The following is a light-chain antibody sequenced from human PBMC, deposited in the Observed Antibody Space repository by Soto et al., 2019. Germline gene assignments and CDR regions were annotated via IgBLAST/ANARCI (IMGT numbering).Light chain of an antibody. CDR1: SSDVGGYNY. Sequence: QSALTQPASVSGSPGQSITISCTGTSSDVGGYNYVSWYQQHPGKAPKLMIYEVSNRPSGVSNRFSGSKSGNTASLTLSGLQAEDEADYCCSSYTSSSTLVVFGGGTKLTVL. CDR3: SSYTSSSTLVV. CDR2: EVS. J-gene: IGLJ2*01. V-gene: IGLV2-14*01.